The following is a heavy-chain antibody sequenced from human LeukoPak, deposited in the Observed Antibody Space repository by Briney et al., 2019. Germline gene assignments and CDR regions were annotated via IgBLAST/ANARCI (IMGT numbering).Heavy chain of an antibody. CDR3: TSLLGYCTNDVCYNY. J-gene: IGHJ4*02. D-gene: IGHD2-8*01. Sequence: PGGSLRLSCAASGLTFSGSAMHWVRQASGKGLEWVGRIRSEPNSYATAYAASVKGRFTISRDDSKNTAYLQMNSLKTEDTAVYYCTSLLGYCTNDVCYNYWGQGTLVTVSS. CDR2: IRSEPNSYAT. V-gene: IGHV3-73*01. CDR1: GLTFSGSA.